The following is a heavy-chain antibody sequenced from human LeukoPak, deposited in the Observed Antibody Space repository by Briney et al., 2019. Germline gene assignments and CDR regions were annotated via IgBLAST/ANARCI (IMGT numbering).Heavy chain of an antibody. D-gene: IGHD3-22*01. CDR3: ASHDSSGYYYFDY. CDR1: GGSISSYY. CDR2: IYYSGST. V-gene: IGHV4-59*01. Sequence: SETLSLTCTVSGGSISSYYWSWIRQPPGKGLEWIGYIYYSGSTNYNPSLKSRVTISVDTSKNQFSLKLSSVTAADTAVYYCASHDSSGYYYFDYWGQGTLVTVSS. J-gene: IGHJ4*02.